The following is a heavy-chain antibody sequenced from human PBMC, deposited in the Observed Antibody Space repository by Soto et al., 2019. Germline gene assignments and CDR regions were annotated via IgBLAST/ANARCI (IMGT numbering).Heavy chain of an antibody. CDR2: INYSGTT. CDR1: GGYFSTDSFI. Sequence: LPLTFAVSGGYFSTDSFIWSWVRQFPGKGLEWIGYINYSGTTYYNPSLRSRITMSVDTSKKPFSLNLSSVTAADTAVYYCARDHKWNGMDGWGQGTTVTVSS. D-gene: IGHD1-26*01. J-gene: IGHJ6*02. V-gene: IGHV4-31*11. CDR3: ARDHKWNGMDG.